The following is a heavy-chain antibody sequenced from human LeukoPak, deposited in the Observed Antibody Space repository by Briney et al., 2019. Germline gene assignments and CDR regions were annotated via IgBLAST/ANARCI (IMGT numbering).Heavy chain of an antibody. CDR1: GYSISSGYY. CDR3: ARSEGWLQYYYFDY. D-gene: IGHD5-24*01. Sequence: SETLSLTCTVSGYSISSGYYWGWIRQPPGKGLEWIGSIYHSGSTYYNPSLKSRVTISVDTSKNQFSLKLSSVTAADTAVYYCARSEGWLQYYYFDYWGQGTLVTVSS. J-gene: IGHJ4*02. V-gene: IGHV4-38-2*02. CDR2: IYHSGST.